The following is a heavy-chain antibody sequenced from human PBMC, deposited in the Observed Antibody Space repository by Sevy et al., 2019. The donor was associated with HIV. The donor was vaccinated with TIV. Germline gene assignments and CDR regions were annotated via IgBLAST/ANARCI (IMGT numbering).Heavy chain of an antibody. CDR3: ARVYYYGSGGYHRLRFNWFDP. CDR1: GFTFSDYY. V-gene: IGHV3-11*01. J-gene: IGHJ5*02. D-gene: IGHD3-10*01. CDR2: ISSSGSTI. Sequence: GGSLRLSCAASGFTFSDYYMSWIRQAPGKGLEWVSYISSSGSTIYYADSVKGRFTISRDKAKNSLYLQMNSLRAEDTAGYYCARVYYYGSGGYHRLRFNWFDPWGQGTLVTVSS.